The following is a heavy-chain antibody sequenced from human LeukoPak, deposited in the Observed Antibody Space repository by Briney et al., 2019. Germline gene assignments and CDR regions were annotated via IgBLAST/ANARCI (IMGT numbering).Heavy chain of an antibody. CDR1: GYTFTSYY. D-gene: IGHD3-10*01. CDR2: INPSGGST. CDR3: ARDFRRGSGSYYNIYFDY. V-gene: IGHV1-46*01. Sequence: WASVKVSCKASGYTFTSYYMHWVRQAPGQGLERMGIINPSGGSTSYAQKFQGRVTMTRDTSTSTVYMELSSLRSEDTAVYYCARDFRRGSGSYYNIYFDYWGQGTLVTVSS. J-gene: IGHJ4*02.